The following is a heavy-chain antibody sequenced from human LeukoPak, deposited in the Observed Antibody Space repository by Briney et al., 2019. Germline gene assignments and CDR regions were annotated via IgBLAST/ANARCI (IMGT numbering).Heavy chain of an antibody. Sequence: SETLSLTCTVSGGSISSYYWTWVRQPAGKGLEWIGRIYTSGGTNYNPSLKSRVTMSVDTSENRFSLKLTSVTAADTAVYYCARAPSYNSARLDVWGQGTTVTVCS. CDR2: IYTSGGT. V-gene: IGHV4-4*07. CDR1: GGSISSYY. D-gene: IGHD1-1*01. J-gene: IGHJ6*02. CDR3: ARAPSYNSARLDV.